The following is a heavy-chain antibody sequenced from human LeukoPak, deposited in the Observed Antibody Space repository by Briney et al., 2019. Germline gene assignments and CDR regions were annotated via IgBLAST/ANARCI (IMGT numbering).Heavy chain of an antibody. CDR3: ARSGSYYGDY. CDR2: IYTSGGT. J-gene: IGHJ4*02. Sequence: SQTLSLTCTVSGGSIGSGSYYWSWIRQPAGKGLEWIGRIYTSGGTNYNPSLKSRVTISVDTSKNQFSLKLSSVTAADTAVYYCARSGSYYGDYWGQGTLVTVSS. V-gene: IGHV4-61*02. D-gene: IGHD1-26*01. CDR1: GGSIGSGSYY.